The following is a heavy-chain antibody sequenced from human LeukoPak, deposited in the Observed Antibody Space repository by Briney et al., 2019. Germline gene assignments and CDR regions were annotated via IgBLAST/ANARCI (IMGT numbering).Heavy chain of an antibody. CDR2: IYTSGST. CDR1: GAAISSGGYF. CDR3: ARDFYDFWSGYYPQDY. V-gene: IGHV4-61*02. Sequence: PSQTLSLTCAVSGAAISSGGYFWSWIRQPAGKGLEWIGRIYTSGSTNYNPSLKSRVTMSVDTSKNQFSLKLSSVTAADTAVYYCARDFYDFWSGYYPQDYWGQGTLVTVSS. D-gene: IGHD3-3*01. J-gene: IGHJ4*02.